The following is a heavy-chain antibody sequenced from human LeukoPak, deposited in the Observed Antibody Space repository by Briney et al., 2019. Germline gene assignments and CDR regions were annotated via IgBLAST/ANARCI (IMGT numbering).Heavy chain of an antibody. J-gene: IGHJ4*02. D-gene: IGHD4-17*01. Sequence: SETLSLTCTVSGGSITTSSYYWGWIRQPPGKGLEWIGSIHYSGSTYYNPSLKSRVTISLDTSKNQFSLKLSSVTAADTAVYYCASTTVRTGYWGQGTLVTVSS. V-gene: IGHV4-39*07. CDR1: GGSITTSSYY. CDR2: IHYSGST. CDR3: ASTTVRTGY.